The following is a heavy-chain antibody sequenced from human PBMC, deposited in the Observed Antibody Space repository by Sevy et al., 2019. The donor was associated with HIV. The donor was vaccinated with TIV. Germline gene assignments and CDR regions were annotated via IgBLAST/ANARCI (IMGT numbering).Heavy chain of an antibody. CDR1: GFTFGDYA. CDR3: TRVGRGYSYGYLYYYYYMDV. D-gene: IGHD5-18*01. V-gene: IGHV3-49*03. CDR2: IRSKAYGGTT. J-gene: IGHJ6*03. Sequence: GGSLRLSCTASGFTFGDYAMSWFRQAPGKGLEWVGFIRSKAYGGTTEYAASVKGRFTISRDDSKSIAYLQMNSLKTEDTAVYYCTRVGRGYSYGYLYYYYYMDVWGKGTTVTVSS.